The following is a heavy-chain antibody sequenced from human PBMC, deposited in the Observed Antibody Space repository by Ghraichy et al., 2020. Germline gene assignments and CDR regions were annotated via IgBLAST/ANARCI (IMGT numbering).Heavy chain of an antibody. D-gene: IGHD1-14*01. CDR2: IYCDDAE. J-gene: IGHJ6*02. CDR3: AHRNRNFVMYV. V-gene: IGHV2-5*02. Sequence: SGPTLVKPTQTLKLTCTFSGFSLSTSGLGVAWIRQPPGKGLEWLALIYCDDAERYSPSLKRRLTISWDNSKNKVVLTMTNMDPVDTATYYCAHRNRNFVMYVCCQGTTVTVS. CDR1: GFSLSTSGLG.